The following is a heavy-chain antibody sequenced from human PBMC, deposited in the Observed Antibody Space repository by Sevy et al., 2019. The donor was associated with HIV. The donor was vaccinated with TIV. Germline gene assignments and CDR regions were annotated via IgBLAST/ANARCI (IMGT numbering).Heavy chain of an antibody. CDR1: GLSVSDNY. CDR2: IYSDGRT. D-gene: IGHD3-22*01. J-gene: IGHJ6*02. Sequence: GGSLRLSCAASGLSVSDNYMNWVRQAPGKGLELVSVIYSDGRTYYPDSVKGRFSISRDNSKNTLDLHMKSLGPEDTGVYYCARDRYYDASGYYYYYYGMDVWGQGTTVTVSS. CDR3: ARDRYYDASGYYYYYYGMDV. V-gene: IGHV3-66*01.